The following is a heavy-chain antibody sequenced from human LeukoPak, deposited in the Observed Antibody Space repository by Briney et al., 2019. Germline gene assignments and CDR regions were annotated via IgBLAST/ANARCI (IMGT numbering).Heavy chain of an antibody. J-gene: IGHJ4*02. Sequence: GASVTVSCTASGYTFTSFDFNWVRQATGQGLEWMGWMKSNNGHTGYAQKFQGRVTMTRDTSISTAYMELSSLTFEDTAVHYCARGPPNWGMVGYWGQGTLVTVSS. CDR1: GYTFTSFD. CDR3: ARGPPNWGMVGY. V-gene: IGHV1-8*01. CDR2: MKSNNGHT. D-gene: IGHD7-27*01.